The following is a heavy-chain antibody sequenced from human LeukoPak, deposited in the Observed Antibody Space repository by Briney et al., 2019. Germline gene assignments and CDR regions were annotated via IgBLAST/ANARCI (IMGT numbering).Heavy chain of an antibody. D-gene: IGHD3-3*01. V-gene: IGHV3-23*01. J-gene: IGHJ6*03. Sequence: GGSLRLSCTTSGFTFTSYAMNWVRQAPGKGLEWVSAISGSGGSTYYADSVKGRFTISRDNSKNTLYLQMNSLRAEDTALYYCAKAKSLEWFYYYYYMDVWGKGTTVTVSS. CDR3: AKAKSLEWFYYYYYMDV. CDR1: GFTFTSYA. CDR2: ISGSGGST.